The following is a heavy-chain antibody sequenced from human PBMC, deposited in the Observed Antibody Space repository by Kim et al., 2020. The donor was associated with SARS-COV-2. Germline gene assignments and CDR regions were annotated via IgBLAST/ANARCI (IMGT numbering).Heavy chain of an antibody. J-gene: IGHJ4*02. CDR3: AKDLEWCGELSAAGLLDY. V-gene: IGHV3-30*18. CDR2: ISYAGSNK. CDR1: GFTFSSYG. D-gene: IGHD3-10*01. Sequence: GGSLRLSCAASGFTFSSYGMNWVRQAPGKGLEWVAVISYAGSNKYYADSVKGRFTISRDNSKNTLYLQMNSLRAEDTAVYYCAKDLEWCGELSAAGLLDYWGQGALVTVSS.